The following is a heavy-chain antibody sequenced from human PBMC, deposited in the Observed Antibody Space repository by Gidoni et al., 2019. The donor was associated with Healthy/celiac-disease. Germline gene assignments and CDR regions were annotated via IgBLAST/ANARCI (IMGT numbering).Heavy chain of an antibody. CDR3: ARLAHDSSAFDY. V-gene: IGHV4-39*01. Sequence: QLQLQESGPGLVKPSETLSLTCTVSGGSISSSSYYWGWIRQPPGKGLEWIGSIYYSGSTYYNPSLKSRVTISVDTSKNQFSLKLSSVTAADTAVYYCARLAHDSSAFDYWGQGTLVTVSS. CDR2: IYYSGST. CDR1: GGSISSSSYY. D-gene: IGHD3-22*01. J-gene: IGHJ4*02.